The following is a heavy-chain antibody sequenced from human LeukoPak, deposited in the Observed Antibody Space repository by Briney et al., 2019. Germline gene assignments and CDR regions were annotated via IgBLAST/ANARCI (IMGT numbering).Heavy chain of an antibody. D-gene: IGHD6-13*01. CDR3: ARGYSSSVFDY. J-gene: IGHJ4*02. CDR1: GFTFSDYY. Sequence: GGSLRLSSAASGFTFSDYYMSWLRQAPGKGLELVSYISSSGSTIYYADSVKGRFTISRDNAKNSLYLQMNSLRAEDTAVYYCARGYSSSVFDYWGQGTLVTVSS. CDR2: ISSSGSTI. V-gene: IGHV3-11*01.